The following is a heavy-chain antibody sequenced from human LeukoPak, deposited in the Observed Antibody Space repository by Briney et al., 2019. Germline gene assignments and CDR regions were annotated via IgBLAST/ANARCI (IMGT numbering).Heavy chain of an antibody. CDR2: ISGSGGHT. CDR3: AKQLPASRGDVYNPPDY. CDR1: GFTFSSYV. Sequence: PGGSLRLSCAASGFTFSSYVMSWVRQAPGKGLEWVSAISGSGGHTAFADSVKGRFTIPRDNSINTLYLQMNSLRAEDTAVYYCAKQLPASRGDVYNPPDYWGQGTMVTVSS. J-gene: IGHJ4*02. D-gene: IGHD1-1*01. V-gene: IGHV3-23*01.